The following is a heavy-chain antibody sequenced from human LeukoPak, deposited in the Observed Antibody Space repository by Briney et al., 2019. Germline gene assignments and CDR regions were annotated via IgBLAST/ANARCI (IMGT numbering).Heavy chain of an antibody. D-gene: IGHD3-3*01. CDR2: INPSGGST. V-gene: IGHV1-46*01. CDR1: GYTFTSYY. CDR3: ARSTYDFWSGYLIDY. Sequence: ASVKVSCKASGYTFTSYYMHWVRQAPGQGLERMGIINPSGGSTSYAQKFQGRVTMTSDTSTSTVYMELSSLRSEDTAVYYCARSTYDFWSGYLIDYWGQGTLVTVSS. J-gene: IGHJ4*02.